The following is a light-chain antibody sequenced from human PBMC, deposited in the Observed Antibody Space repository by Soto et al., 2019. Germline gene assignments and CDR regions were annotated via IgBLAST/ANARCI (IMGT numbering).Light chain of an antibody. CDR2: YDN. V-gene: IGLV1-51*01. Sequence: QSVLTQPPSASTAPGQKVTISGAGSGSNIGNNYVSWYQQLPGTAPKLLIYYDNKRPSGIPDRFSGSKSGTSATLGITGLQTWDEADYYCGTWDNSLTDGGVFGGGTKLTVL. J-gene: IGLJ3*02. CDR3: GTWDNSLTDGGV. CDR1: GSNIGNNY.